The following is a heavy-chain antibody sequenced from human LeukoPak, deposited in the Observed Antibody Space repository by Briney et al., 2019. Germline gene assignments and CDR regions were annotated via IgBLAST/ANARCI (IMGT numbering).Heavy chain of an antibody. CDR3: AREGSSWSGGNSFDP. V-gene: IGHV3-48*02. J-gene: IGHJ5*02. Sequence: GGSLRLSCAASRFTFSGYSMNWVRQAPGKGLEWVSKSSNTSSTTYYADSVKGRFTISRDNANNSLYLQMNSLRDEDTAVYYCAREGSSWSGGNSFDPWGQGTLVTVSS. CDR2: SSNTSSTT. D-gene: IGHD6-13*01. CDR1: RFTFSGYS.